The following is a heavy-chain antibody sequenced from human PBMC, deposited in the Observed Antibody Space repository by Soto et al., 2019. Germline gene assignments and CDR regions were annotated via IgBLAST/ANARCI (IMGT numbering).Heavy chain of an antibody. V-gene: IGHV1-46*01. J-gene: IGHJ1*01. CDR1: GYTFTSYY. D-gene: IGHD2-21*02. CDR3: ARDLAYCGGDCFPGEYFQH. CDR2: INPSGGST. Sequence: GASVKVSCKASGYTFTSYYMHWVRQAPGQGLEWMGIINPSGGSTSYAQKFQGRVTMTRDTSTSTVYMELSSLRSEDTAVYYCARDLAYCGGDCFPGEYFQHWGQGTLVTVSS.